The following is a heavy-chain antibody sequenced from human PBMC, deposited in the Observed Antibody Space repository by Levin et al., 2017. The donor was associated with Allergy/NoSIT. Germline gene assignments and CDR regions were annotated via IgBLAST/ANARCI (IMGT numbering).Heavy chain of an antibody. CDR3: AKDRYGGFGEFGGFDI. J-gene: IGHJ3*02. D-gene: IGHD3-10*01. CDR2: ISYDGGYK. Sequence: GESLKISCAASGFTFSTYGMHWVRQAPGKGLEWVAVISYDGGYKYYADSVKGRFTFSRDKSKNTLYLQMNSLKADDTAVYYCAKDRYGGFGEFGGFDIWGQGTMVTVSS. V-gene: IGHV3-30*18. CDR1: GFTFSTYG.